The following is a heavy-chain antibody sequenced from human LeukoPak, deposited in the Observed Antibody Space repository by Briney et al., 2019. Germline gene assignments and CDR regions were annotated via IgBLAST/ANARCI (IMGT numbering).Heavy chain of an antibody. CDR3: VKAIDSGGYNFERGANY. V-gene: IGHV3-23*01. CDR1: GFTFSSHW. Sequence: GGSLRLSCAASGFTFSSHWISWVRQASGKGLEWVSSVSGNGHHTYYADSVKGRFIISSDNSKNMVFLQMNSLRVEDTALYYCVKAIDSGGYNFERGANYWGQGTLVTVSS. D-gene: IGHD3-22*01. J-gene: IGHJ4*02. CDR2: VSGNGHHT.